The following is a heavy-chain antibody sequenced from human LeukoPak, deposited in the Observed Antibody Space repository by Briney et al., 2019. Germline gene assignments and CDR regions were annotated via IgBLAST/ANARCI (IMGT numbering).Heavy chain of an antibody. J-gene: IGHJ4*02. CDR3: ALIDYYNYALVY. D-gene: IGHD3-10*01. V-gene: IGHV4-59*01. Sequence: SETLSLTCSVSGSSINSYYWSWIRQPPGKGREWIGYIYYSGSTNYSPSLKSRVSISIDTSKNQFSLNLGSVTAADTAVFYCALIDYYNYALVYWGQGTPVTVSS. CDR2: IYYSGST. CDR1: GSSINSYY.